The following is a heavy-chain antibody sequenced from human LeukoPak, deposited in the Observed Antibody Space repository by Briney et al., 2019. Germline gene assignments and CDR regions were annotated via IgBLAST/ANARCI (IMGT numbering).Heavy chain of an antibody. D-gene: IGHD6-13*01. CDR2: ISGSGGST. J-gene: IGHJ4*02. Sequence: GGSLRLSCAASGFTFSSYAMSWVRQAPGKGLEWASAISGSGGSTYYADSVKGRFTISRDNSKNTLYLQMNSLRAEDTAVYYCAKDGSSWHTKYYFDYWGQGTLVTVSS. CDR3: AKDGSSWHTKYYFDY. CDR1: GFTFSSYA. V-gene: IGHV3-23*01.